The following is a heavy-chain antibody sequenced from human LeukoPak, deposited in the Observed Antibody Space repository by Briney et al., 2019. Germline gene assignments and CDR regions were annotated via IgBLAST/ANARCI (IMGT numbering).Heavy chain of an antibody. CDR3: AKDYYDSSGPTYYFDY. CDR2: ISGSGVHT. J-gene: IGHJ4*02. D-gene: IGHD3-22*01. V-gene: IGHV3-23*01. CDR1: GFIFNNYV. Sequence: PGGSLRLSCAASGFIFNNYVMNWVRQAPGKGLEWVSSISGSGVHTYYADSVKGRFTISRDNSKNTLYLQMNSLRAEDTAVYYCAKDYYDSSGPTYYFDYWGQGTLVTVSS.